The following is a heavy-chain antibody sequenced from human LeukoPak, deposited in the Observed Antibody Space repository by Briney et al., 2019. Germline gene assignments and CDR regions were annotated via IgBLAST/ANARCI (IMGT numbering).Heavy chain of an antibody. Sequence: PSETLSLTCTVSGGSISSYYWSWIRQPPGKGLEWIGYIYYSGSTNYNPSLKSRVTISVDTSKNQFSLKLSSVTVADTAVYYCARTRSSWYAWFDPWGQGTLVTVSS. D-gene: IGHD6-13*01. CDR2: IYYSGST. CDR1: GGSISSYY. J-gene: IGHJ5*02. CDR3: ARTRSSWYAWFDP. V-gene: IGHV4-59*01.